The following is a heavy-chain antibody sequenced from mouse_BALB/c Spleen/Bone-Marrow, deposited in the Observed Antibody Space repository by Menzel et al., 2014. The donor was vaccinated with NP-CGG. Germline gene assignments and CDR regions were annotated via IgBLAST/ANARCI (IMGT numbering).Heavy chain of an antibody. CDR2: IRNEANGYTT. D-gene: IGHD1-1*01. V-gene: IGHV7-3*02. CDR1: GFTFTDYY. J-gene: IGHJ1*01. CDR3: ARDNGSSPSYWFFNV. Sequence: VQRVESGGGLVQPGGSLRLSCATSGFTFTDYYMTWVRQPSGKALEWLSFIRNEANGYTTEYSASVKGRFTISRDNSQSILYLQMNTLRPEDSATYYCARDNGSSPSYWFFNVWGAGTTVTVSS.